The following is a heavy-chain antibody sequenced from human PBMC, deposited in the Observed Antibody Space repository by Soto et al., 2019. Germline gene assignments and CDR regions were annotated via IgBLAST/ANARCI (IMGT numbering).Heavy chain of an antibody. CDR2: IAPLFRTT. CDR1: GGTFSSYA. CDR3: TKGVYIRTWSNLLERTGLDV. V-gene: IGHV1-69*06. D-gene: IGHD1-1*01. Sequence: QGQLVQSGAEAKKPGSSVKVSCKTSGGTFSSYAISWVRQAPGQGLEWMGGIAPLFRTTNYAQKFQGRFTITAETTTYTVYTELSEMRSRATAVDYCTKGVYIRTWSNLLERTGLDVWGQGTRVNVS. J-gene: IGHJ6*02.